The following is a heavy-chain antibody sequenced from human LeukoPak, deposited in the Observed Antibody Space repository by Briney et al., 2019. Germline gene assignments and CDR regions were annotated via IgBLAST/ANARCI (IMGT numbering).Heavy chain of an antibody. D-gene: IGHD6-25*01. CDR1: GFTFSTYT. CDR2: ISSMSSYI. V-gene: IGHV3-21*01. CDR3: ARAVPADYYMDV. Sequence: PGGSLRLSCAASGFTFSTYTMTWVRQAPGKGLEWVSFISSMSSYIYYADSLKGRFTISRDNAKNSLYLQMNSLTVEDTAVYYCARAVPADYYMDVWGKGTAVTVSS. J-gene: IGHJ6*03.